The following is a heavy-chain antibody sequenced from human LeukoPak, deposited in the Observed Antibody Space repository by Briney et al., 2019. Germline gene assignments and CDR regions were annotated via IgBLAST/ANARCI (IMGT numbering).Heavy chain of an antibody. CDR1: GFTFSSYG. D-gene: IGHD3-22*01. CDR3: AAKDGVITYSDY. Sequence: PGGSLRLSCAASGFTFSSYGRSWVRQAPGKGLEWVSAISGNGGSTYYADSVKGRFTISRDNSKNTLYLQMNSLRAEDTAVYYCAAKDGVITYSDYWGQGTLVTVSS. V-gene: IGHV3-23*01. CDR2: ISGNGGST. J-gene: IGHJ4*02.